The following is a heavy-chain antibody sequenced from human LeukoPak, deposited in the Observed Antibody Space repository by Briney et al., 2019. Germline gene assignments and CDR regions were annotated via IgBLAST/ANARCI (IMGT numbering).Heavy chain of an antibody. D-gene: IGHD4-17*01. CDR2: ISSSGSTI. Sequence: GGSLRLSCAASGFTFSDYYMSWIRQAPGKGLEWVSYISSSGSTIYYADSVKGRFTISRDNAKNSLYLQMNSLRAEDTAVYYCAKDHDYGDFFGAFDIWGQGTMVTVSS. CDR3: AKDHDYGDFFGAFDI. CDR1: GFTFSDYY. V-gene: IGHV3-11*01. J-gene: IGHJ3*02.